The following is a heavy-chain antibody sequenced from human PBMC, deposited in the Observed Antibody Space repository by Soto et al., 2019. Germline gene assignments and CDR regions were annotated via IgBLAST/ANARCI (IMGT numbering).Heavy chain of an antibody. V-gene: IGHV3-23*01. CDR1: GFTFNNYA. D-gene: IGHD1-26*01. Sequence: LRLSCAASGFTFNNYAMSWVRRAPGKAPEWVAAVRGSGAGTYHADSVRGRFTSSRDNLNNILYLQMNSLRAEDTAIYYCARDQRGAFDYWGHGTLVTVSS. CDR3: ARDQRGAFDY. J-gene: IGHJ4*01. CDR2: VRGSGAGT.